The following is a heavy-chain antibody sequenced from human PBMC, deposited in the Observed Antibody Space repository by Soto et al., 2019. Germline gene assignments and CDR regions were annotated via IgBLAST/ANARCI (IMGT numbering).Heavy chain of an antibody. J-gene: IGHJ6*02. Sequence: EVQLLESGGGLVQPGGSLRLSCAASGFTFSSYAMSWVRQAPGKGLEWVSAISGSGGSTYYADSVKGRFTISRDNSKNTLDLQMVRPRSEDMAVYYCAKGLRDENLNYYDGMDVWGQGTTVTVSS. CDR2: ISGSGGST. CDR1: GFTFSSYA. CDR3: AKGLRDENLNYYDGMDV. D-gene: IGHD3-3*01. V-gene: IGHV3-23*01.